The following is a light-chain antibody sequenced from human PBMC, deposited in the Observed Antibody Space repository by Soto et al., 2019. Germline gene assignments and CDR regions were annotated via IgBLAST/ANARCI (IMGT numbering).Light chain of an antibody. J-gene: IGKJ2*01. CDR2: GAS. CDR3: QPYNNWPPMYT. V-gene: IGKV3-15*01. Sequence: EIVMTQSPATLSVSPGERATLSCRASQSVSSNLAWYQQKPGQAPRLLIYGASTRATGIPARFSGSGSGTEFTLTISSLQSEAFAVYYCQPYNNWPPMYTFGQGTKLEIK. CDR1: QSVSSN.